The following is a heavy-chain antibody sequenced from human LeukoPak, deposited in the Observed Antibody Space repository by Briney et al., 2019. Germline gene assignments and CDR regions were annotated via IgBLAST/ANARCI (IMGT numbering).Heavy chain of an antibody. CDR1: GFTFSSYA. V-gene: IGHV3-23*01. CDR2: ISGSGGST. J-gene: IGHJ4*02. Sequence: PGGSLRLSCAASGFTFSSYAMSWVRQAPGKGLEWVSAISGSGGSTYYADSVKGRFTIPRDNSKNTLYLQMNSLRAEDTAVYYCAKMRVGYPLLYDYWGQGTLVSVSS. D-gene: IGHD2-2*01. CDR3: AKMRVGYPLLYDY.